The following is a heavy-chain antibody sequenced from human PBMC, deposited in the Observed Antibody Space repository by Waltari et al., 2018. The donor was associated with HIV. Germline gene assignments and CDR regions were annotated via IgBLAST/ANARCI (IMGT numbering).Heavy chain of an antibody. V-gene: IGHV3-30*18. CDR2: ISYDGSNK. J-gene: IGHJ4*02. CDR1: GFTFSSYG. CDR3: AKTGYGDYGRDD. D-gene: IGHD4-17*01. Sequence: QVQLVESGGGVVQPGRSLRLSCAASGFTFSSYGMHWVRPAPGKGVEWVAVISYDGSNKFYTDSVKGRFTISRDNSKNTLYLQMNSLRVEDTAVYYCAKTGYGDYGRDDWGQGTLVTVSS.